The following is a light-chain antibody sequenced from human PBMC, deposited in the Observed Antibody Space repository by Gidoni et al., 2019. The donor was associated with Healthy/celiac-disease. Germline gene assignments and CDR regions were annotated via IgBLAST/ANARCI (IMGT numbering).Light chain of an antibody. V-gene: IGKV1-39*01. Sequence: DIQMTQSPSSLSASVGDRVTITCRASQSISSYLNWYQQKPGKAPKLLIYAASSLQSGVPSRFSGSGSGTDFTLTISSLQPEDFATYYCQQSYSTVTFGQVPRWKSN. CDR3: QQSYSTVT. CDR2: AAS. CDR1: QSISSY. J-gene: IGKJ1*01.